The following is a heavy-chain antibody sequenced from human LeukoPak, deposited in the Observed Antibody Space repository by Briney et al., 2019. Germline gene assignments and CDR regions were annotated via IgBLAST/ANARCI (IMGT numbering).Heavy chain of an antibody. Sequence: PSETLSLTCTVSGGSISSRSYYWGWIRQPPGKGLEWIGSIYYSGSTYYNPSLKSRVTISVDTSKNQFSLKLSSVTAADTAVYYCATGDSSGCCYDYWGQGTLVTVSS. D-gene: IGHD3-22*01. CDR3: ATGDSSGCCYDY. J-gene: IGHJ4*02. CDR2: IYYSGST. V-gene: IGHV4-39*01. CDR1: GGSISSRSYY.